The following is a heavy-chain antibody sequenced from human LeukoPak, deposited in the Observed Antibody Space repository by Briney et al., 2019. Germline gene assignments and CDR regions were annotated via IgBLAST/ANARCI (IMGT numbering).Heavy chain of an antibody. CDR2: ISDYSGNP. J-gene: IGHJ4*02. V-gene: IGHV1-18*01. CDR3: ARDSLLAAPYTDH. Sequence: ASVKVPCKASGYTFTSYGISWVRQAPGQGLEWMGWISDYSGNPNYAQKFQGRVTMTADTFTGTAYMELRSLRSDDTAVYFCARDSLLAAPYTDHWGQGTLVTVSS. CDR1: GYTFTSYG. D-gene: IGHD3-10*01.